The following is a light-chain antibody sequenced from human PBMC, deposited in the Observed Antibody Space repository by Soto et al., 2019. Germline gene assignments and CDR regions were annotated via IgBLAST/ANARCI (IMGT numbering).Light chain of an antibody. CDR1: QSVSNY. V-gene: IGKV1-39*01. CDR2: TVY. J-gene: IGKJ1*01. CDR3: QQSYSSPQT. Sequence: DIQMTQSPSSLAASVGDRLTITCRASQSVSNYLNWYQQKPGKPPRLLIYTVYSLQNGASSRFSGSGSGTDFTLTINSLQPQDFATYFCQQSYSSPQTFGQGTKVEL.